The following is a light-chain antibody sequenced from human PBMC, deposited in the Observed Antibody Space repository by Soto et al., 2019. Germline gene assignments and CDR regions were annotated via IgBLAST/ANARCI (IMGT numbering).Light chain of an antibody. J-gene: IGKJ1*01. CDR1: QSVSSTY. Sequence: EIVLTQSPGTLSLSPGERATLSCRASQSVSSTYLAWYQQKPGQAPRLLIYDASRRATGIPDRFSGSGSGTDFTLTISRLEPEDFAVYYCQHYDSSLWTFGQGTQVEIK. V-gene: IGKV3-20*01. CDR3: QHYDSSLWT. CDR2: DAS.